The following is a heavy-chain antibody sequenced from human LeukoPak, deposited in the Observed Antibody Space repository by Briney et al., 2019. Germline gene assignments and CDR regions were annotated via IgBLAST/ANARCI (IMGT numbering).Heavy chain of an antibody. CDR1: GGSISSGGYY. CDR2: IYYSGST. CDR3: ARAQYYYDSSGYYPYYFDY. D-gene: IGHD3-22*01. V-gene: IGHV4-31*03. Sequence: SQTLSLTCTVSGGSISSGGYYWSWIRQHPGKGLEWIRYIYYSGSTYYNPSLKSRVTISVDTSKNQFSLKLSSVTAADTAVYYCARAQYYYDSSGYYPYYFDYWGQGTLVTVSS. J-gene: IGHJ4*02.